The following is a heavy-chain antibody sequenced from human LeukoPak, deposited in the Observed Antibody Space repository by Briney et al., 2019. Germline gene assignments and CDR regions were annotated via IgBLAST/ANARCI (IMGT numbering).Heavy chain of an antibody. CDR3: AVSIAAAVLLPLIDY. Sequence: LVKVSCKASGGTFSSYAISWVRQAPGQGLEWMGGIIPIFGTANYAQKFQGRVTITADKSTSTAYMELSSLRSEDTAVYYCAVSIAAAVLLPLIDYWGQGTLVTVSS. CDR1: GGTFSSYA. J-gene: IGHJ4*02. D-gene: IGHD6-13*01. V-gene: IGHV1-69*06. CDR2: IIPIFGTA.